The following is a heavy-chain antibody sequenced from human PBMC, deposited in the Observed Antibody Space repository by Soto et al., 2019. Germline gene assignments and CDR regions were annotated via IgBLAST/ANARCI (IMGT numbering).Heavy chain of an antibody. CDR2: ISSHGRHQ. D-gene: IGHD6-19*01. J-gene: IGHJ4*02. CDR1: GFNFGNFA. V-gene: IGHV3-30*18. Sequence: ESGGGMVPPGKSLRLSCTGSGFNFGNFAAHWVRQTPVKGLEWVAVISSHGRHQYYSDSVKGRFTISRDNSNNTVHLQLSSLRLEDTAVYYCAKDLGSSGWEYFDHWGQGTLVTVSS. CDR3: AKDLGSSGWEYFDH.